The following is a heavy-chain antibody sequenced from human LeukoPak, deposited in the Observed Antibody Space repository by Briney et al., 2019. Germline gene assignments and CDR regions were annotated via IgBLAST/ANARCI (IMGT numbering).Heavy chain of an antibody. D-gene: IGHD1-20*01. CDR2: IYPGDSDT. J-gene: IGHJ4*02. CDR3: ARLGLTGTALYDFEY. CDR1: GYTFGTYC. V-gene: IGHV5-51*01. Sequence: GESLKISCKGSGYTFGTYCIAWVRQMPGKGLEWMGIIYPGDSDTTYSPSFQGQVTISADKSISTAYLQWSSLKASDTAIYFCARLGLTGTALYDFEYWGQGTLVTVSS.